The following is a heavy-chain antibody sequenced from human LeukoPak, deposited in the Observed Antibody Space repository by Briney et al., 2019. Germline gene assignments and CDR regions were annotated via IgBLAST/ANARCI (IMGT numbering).Heavy chain of an antibody. CDR3: ARGRSVVPAAIYYYYMDV. D-gene: IGHD2-2*02. CDR1: GGSFSGYY. CDR2: INHSGST. V-gene: IGHV4-34*01. Sequence: SETLSLTCAVYGGSFSGYYWSWIRQPPGKGLEWIGEINHSGSTNYNPSLKSRVPISVDTSKNQFSLKLSSVTAADTAVYYCARGRSVVPAAIYYYYMDVWGKGTTVTVSS. J-gene: IGHJ6*03.